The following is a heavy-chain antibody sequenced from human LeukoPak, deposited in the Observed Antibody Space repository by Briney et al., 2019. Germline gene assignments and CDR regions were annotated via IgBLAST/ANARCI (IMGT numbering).Heavy chain of an antibody. Sequence: ASVKVSCKASGGTFSSYAISWVRQAPGQGLEWMGGIIPIFGTANYAQKFQGRVTITADKSTSTAYMELSSLRAEDTAVYYCAKDLRYYGSGSYSDDAFDIWGQGTMVTVSS. J-gene: IGHJ3*02. D-gene: IGHD3-10*01. V-gene: IGHV1-69*06. CDR2: IIPIFGTA. CDR3: AKDLRYYGSGSYSDDAFDI. CDR1: GGTFSSYA.